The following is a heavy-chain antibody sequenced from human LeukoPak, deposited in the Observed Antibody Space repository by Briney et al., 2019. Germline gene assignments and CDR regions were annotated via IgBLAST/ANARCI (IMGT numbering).Heavy chain of an antibody. V-gene: IGHV4-59*01. CDR1: GGSLSSYY. CDR2: IYYSGST. Sequence: SETLSLTCTVSGGSLSSYYWSWIRQPPGKGLEWIGYIYYSGSTNYNPSLKSRVTISVDTSKNQFSLKLSSVTAADTAVYYCARAFGVLDAFDIWGQGTMVTVSS. CDR3: ARAFGVLDAFDI. J-gene: IGHJ3*02. D-gene: IGHD3-3*01.